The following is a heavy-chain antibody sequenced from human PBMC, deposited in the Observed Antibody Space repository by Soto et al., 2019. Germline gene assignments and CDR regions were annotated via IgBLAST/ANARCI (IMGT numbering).Heavy chain of an antibody. Sequence: TLSLTCPVSGASISSGDYYWSWIRQPPGKGLEWIGYIYYSGSTYYNPSLKSRVTISVDTSKNQFSLKLSSVTAADTAVYYCAREDTAMVRPFDYWGQGTLVTVYS. CDR1: GASISSGDYY. D-gene: IGHD5-18*01. CDR3: AREDTAMVRPFDY. J-gene: IGHJ4*02. CDR2: IYYSGST. V-gene: IGHV4-30-4*01.